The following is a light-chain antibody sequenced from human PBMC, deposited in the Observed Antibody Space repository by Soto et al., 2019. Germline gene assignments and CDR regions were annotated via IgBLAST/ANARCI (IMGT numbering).Light chain of an antibody. Sequence: QSVLTQPPSVSGAPGQRVTISCTGSSSNIGAGYDVHWYQQLPGTAPKLLIYGNSNRPSGVPDRFSGSKSGTSASLAITGLQAEDEADYCCHSYDRSLSGSVFGGGTKLTVL. CDR2: GNS. V-gene: IGLV1-40*01. J-gene: IGLJ3*02. CDR3: HSYDRSLSGSV. CDR1: SSNIGAGYD.